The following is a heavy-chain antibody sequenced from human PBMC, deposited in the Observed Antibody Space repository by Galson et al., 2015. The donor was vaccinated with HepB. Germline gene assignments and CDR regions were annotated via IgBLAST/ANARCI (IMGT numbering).Heavy chain of an antibody. V-gene: IGHV1-69*13. CDR2: IIPISGTA. D-gene: IGHD1-1*01. J-gene: IGHJ4*02. CDR1: GYTFTSYA. Sequence: SVKVSCKASGYTFTSYAISWVRQAPGQGLEWMGGIIPISGTANYAQKFQGRVTITADESTSTAYMELSSLRSEDTAVYYCARGQLASYFDYWGQGTLVTVSS. CDR3: ARGQLASYFDY.